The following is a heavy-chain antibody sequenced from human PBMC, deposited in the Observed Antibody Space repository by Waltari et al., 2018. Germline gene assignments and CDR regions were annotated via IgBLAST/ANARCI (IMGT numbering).Heavy chain of an antibody. D-gene: IGHD3-22*01. J-gene: IGHJ4*02. Sequence: QVQLQQWGAGLLKPSETLSLTCAVYGVSFSGYYWSWIRQPPGKGLEWIGEINHSGSTNYNPSLKSRVTISVDTSKNQFSLKLSSVTAADTAVYYCARDTMYYYDSSGYPTFDYWGQGTLVTVSS. CDR1: GVSFSGYY. CDR3: ARDTMYYYDSSGYPTFDY. CDR2: INHSGST. V-gene: IGHV4-34*01.